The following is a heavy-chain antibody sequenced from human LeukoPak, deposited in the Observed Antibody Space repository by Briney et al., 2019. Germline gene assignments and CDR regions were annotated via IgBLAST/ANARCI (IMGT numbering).Heavy chain of an antibody. J-gene: IGHJ4*02. Sequence: PSETLSLTCTVAGGSISSSSYYWGWIRQPPGKGLEWIGSVYYSGSTYYTPYLKSRVTISVDTSKNQFSLKLSSVTAADTAVYYCARQTFPNDSSGYYLDYWGQGTLVTVSS. V-gene: IGHV4-39*01. CDR2: VYYSGST. D-gene: IGHD3-22*01. CDR1: GGSISSSSYY. CDR3: ARQTFPNDSSGYYLDY.